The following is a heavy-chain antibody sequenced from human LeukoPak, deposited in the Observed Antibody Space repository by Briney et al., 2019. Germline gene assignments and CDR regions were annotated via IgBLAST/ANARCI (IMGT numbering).Heavy chain of an antibody. CDR3: ARDGLNYYGSGRVYYYYGMDV. CDR1: GFTFSDHY. D-gene: IGHD3-10*01. Sequence: PGGFLRLSCAASGFTFSDHYMDWVRQAPGKGLEWVGRTRNKANSYTTEYAASVKGRFTISRDDSKNSLYLQMNSLKTEDTAVYYCARDGLNYYGSGRVYYYYGMDVWGQGTTVTVSS. V-gene: IGHV3-72*01. J-gene: IGHJ6*02. CDR2: TRNKANSYTT.